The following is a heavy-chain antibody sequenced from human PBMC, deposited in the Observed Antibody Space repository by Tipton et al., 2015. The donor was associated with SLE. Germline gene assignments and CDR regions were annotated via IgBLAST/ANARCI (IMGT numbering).Heavy chain of an antibody. Sequence: LRLSCTVSGGSISSYYWSWIRPPPGKGLEWIGYIYYSGGTNYNPPLQGRVTISVDTSKNQFSLKLSSVTAADTAVYYCARFWLPPRAFDIWGQGTMVTVSS. CDR1: GGSISSYY. CDR3: ARFWLPPRAFDI. V-gene: IGHV4-59*08. CDR2: IYYSGGT. J-gene: IGHJ3*02. D-gene: IGHD3-3*01.